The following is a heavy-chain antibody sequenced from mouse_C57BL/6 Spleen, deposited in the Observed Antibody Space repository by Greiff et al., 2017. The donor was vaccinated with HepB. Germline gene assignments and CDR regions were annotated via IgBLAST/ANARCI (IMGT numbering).Heavy chain of an antibody. CDR2: IYPRSGNT. D-gene: IGHD1-1*01. CDR3: ARGDYGSSYEGYFDV. V-gene: IGHV1-81*01. CDR1: GYTFTSYG. Sequence: VQLQQSGAELARPGASVKLSCKASGYTFTSYGISWVKQRTGQGLEWIGEIYPRSGNTYYNEKFKGKATLTADKSSSTAYMELRSLTSEDSAVYFCARGDYGSSYEGYFDVWGTGTTVTVSS. J-gene: IGHJ1*03.